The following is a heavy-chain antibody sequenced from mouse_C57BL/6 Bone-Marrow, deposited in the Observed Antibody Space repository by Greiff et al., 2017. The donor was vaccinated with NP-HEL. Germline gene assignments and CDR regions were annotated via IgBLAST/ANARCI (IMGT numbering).Heavy chain of an antibody. CDR3: ARSRYYSRFAY. CDR1: GFTFTDYY. J-gene: IGHJ3*01. V-gene: IGHV7-3*01. D-gene: IGHD2-12*01. Sequence: EVKLVESGGGLVQPGGSLSLSCAASGFTFTDYYMSWVRQPPGKALEWLGFIRNKANGYTTEYSASVKGRFTISRDNSQSILYLQMNALRAEDSATYYCARSRYYSRFAYWGQGTLVTVSA. CDR2: IRNKANGYTT.